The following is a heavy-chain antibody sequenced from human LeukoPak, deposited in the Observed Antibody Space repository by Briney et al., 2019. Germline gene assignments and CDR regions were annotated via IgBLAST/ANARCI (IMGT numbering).Heavy chain of an antibody. V-gene: IGHV3-7*01. CDR3: ARGDSGYYGEPRFDP. J-gene: IGHJ5*02. CDR2: IKQDGSEK. CDR1: GFSVSDYY. Sequence: PGGSLRLSCAASGFSVSDYYMNWVRQAPGKGLEWVANIKQDGSEKYYVDSVKGRFTISRDNAKNSLYLQMNSLRAEDTAVYYCARGDSGYYGEPRFDPWGQGTLVTVSS. D-gene: IGHD3-22*01.